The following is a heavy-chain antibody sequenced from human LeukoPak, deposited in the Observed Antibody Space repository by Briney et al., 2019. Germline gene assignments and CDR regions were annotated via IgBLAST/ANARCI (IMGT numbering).Heavy chain of an antibody. V-gene: IGHV1-69*13. CDR2: IIPMFDTA. D-gene: IGHD3-22*01. CDR3: SSSGAHLRKIIVAVYNYCMDV. J-gene: IGHJ6*03. Sequence: SVKVRLYCIGGTFTMYAITMERQSPGQGLEWMGGIIPMFDTANYAQNFQVRLTISADESTNTAYMELTTLRSHDTAIYYCSSSGAHLRKIIVAVYNYCMDVWGKGTTVTVSS. CDR1: GGTFTMYA.